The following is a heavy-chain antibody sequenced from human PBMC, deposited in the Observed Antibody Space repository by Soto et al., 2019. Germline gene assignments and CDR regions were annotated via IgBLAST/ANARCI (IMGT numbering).Heavy chain of an antibody. J-gene: IGHJ4*02. CDR3: ARNRAVAQTHFDY. CDR2: IYYSGST. D-gene: IGHD6-19*01. Sequence: SETLSLTCTVSGGSISSYYWSWIRQPPGKGLEWIGYIYYSGSTNYNPSLKSRVTISVDTSKNQFSLKLSSVTAADTAVYYCARNRAVAQTHFDYWGQGTLVTVSS. CDR1: GGSISSYY. V-gene: IGHV4-59*01.